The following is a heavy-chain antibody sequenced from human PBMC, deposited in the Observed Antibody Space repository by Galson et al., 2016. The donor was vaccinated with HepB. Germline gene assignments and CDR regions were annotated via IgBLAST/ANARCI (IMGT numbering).Heavy chain of an antibody. J-gene: IGHJ4*02. D-gene: IGHD3-3*01. CDR3: ARVYGYDVWPFDY. CDR2: ISGAGSVN. Sequence: SLRLSCAASGFIFRSYSMHWVRQAPGKGLAWVAVISGAGSVNFYADSVKGRFTISRDNSKNTLYLQMNSLRVEDTAVYYCARVYGYDVWPFDYWGQGTLVTVSS. V-gene: IGHV3-30-3*01. CDR1: GFIFRSYS.